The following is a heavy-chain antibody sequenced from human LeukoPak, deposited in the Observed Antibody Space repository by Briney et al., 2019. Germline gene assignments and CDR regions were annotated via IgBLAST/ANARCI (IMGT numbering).Heavy chain of an antibody. J-gene: IGHJ4*02. Sequence: GGSLRLSCAASGFTFSSYSMNWVRQAPGKGLEWVSSIGSSSSYIYYADSVKGRFTNSRDNAKNSLYLQMNSLRAEDTAVHYCAPVVGATTDPFDYWGQGTLVTVSS. V-gene: IGHV3-21*01. CDR1: GFTFSSYS. D-gene: IGHD1-26*01. CDR2: IGSSSSYI. CDR3: APVVGATTDPFDY.